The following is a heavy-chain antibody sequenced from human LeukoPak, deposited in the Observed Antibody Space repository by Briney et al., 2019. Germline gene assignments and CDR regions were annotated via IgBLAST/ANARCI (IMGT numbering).Heavy chain of an antibody. Sequence: GRSLRLSCAASGFTFSSYGMHWVRQAPGKGLEWVAVISYDGSNKYYADSVKGRFTISRDNSKNTLYLQMNSLRAEDTAVYYCAKGYGLYYYYYGMDVWGQGTTVTVSS. CDR1: GFTFSSYG. J-gene: IGHJ6*02. V-gene: IGHV3-30*18. CDR2: ISYDGSNK. D-gene: IGHD5-18*01. CDR3: AKGYGLYYYYYGMDV.